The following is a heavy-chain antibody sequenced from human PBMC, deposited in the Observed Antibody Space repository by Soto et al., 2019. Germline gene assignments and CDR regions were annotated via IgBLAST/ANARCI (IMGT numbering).Heavy chain of an antibody. CDR2: IDYSGNI. Sequence: QLQLQESGPGLVKPSETLSLTCNASGGSITSSGSAWGWLRQSPGKGLEWIGTIDYSGNIYYIPSLKSRITISVATAKDQISLKLSSVTAADTAVYYCARHIHNQGFEYYFDSWGQGTLVTVSS. CDR1: GGSITSSGSA. CDR3: ARHIHNQGFEYYFDS. D-gene: IGHD1-1*01. V-gene: IGHV4-39*01. J-gene: IGHJ4*02.